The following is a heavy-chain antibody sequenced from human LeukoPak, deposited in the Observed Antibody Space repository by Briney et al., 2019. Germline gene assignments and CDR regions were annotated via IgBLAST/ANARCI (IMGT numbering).Heavy chain of an antibody. V-gene: IGHV5-51*01. CDR3: ASTTYYDFWSGYYGFDY. Sequence: PGASLQISCQGSGSTFTSYWIGWARQLPGKGLECMGIIYPGDSDTRYSPSFQGQVTISADKSISTASLQWSSLKASDTAVYYCASTTYYDFWSGYYGFDYWGQGTLVTVSS. D-gene: IGHD3-3*01. CDR1: GSTFTSYW. J-gene: IGHJ4*02. CDR2: IYPGDSDT.